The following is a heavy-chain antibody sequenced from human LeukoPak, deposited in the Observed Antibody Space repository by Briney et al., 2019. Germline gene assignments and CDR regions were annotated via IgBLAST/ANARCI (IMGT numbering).Heavy chain of an antibody. Sequence: GGSLRLSCGASGFTFSSYWMSWVRQAPGKGLEWVANIKDDGSEKYYVDSVKGRFTISRDNAYNSLYLQMNSLRAEDTAVYYCARGGMITFGGVILTGSFDYWGQGTLVTVSS. V-gene: IGHV3-7*01. CDR3: ARGGMITFGGVILTGSFDY. J-gene: IGHJ4*02. CDR2: IKDDGSEK. D-gene: IGHD3-16*02. CDR1: GFTFSSYW.